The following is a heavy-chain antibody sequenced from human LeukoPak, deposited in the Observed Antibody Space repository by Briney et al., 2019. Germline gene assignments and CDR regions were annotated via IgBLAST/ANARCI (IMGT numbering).Heavy chain of an antibody. CDR3: TRLVGWRRFDS. D-gene: IGHD5-24*01. Sequence: GGYLRRSSAASGFTIWDSTMGWVRQAPGMGLGWVSTITGSGAGTYYADSVKGRFPITRDRGKTSLPLQMDSLRTEAASGGSWTRLVGWRRFDSGGERTRVTVSS. CDR2: ITGSGAGT. CDR1: GFTIWDST. J-gene: IGHJ5*01. V-gene: IGHV3-23*01.